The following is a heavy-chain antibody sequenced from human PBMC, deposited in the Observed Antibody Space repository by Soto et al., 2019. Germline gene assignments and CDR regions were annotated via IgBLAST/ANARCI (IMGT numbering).Heavy chain of an antibody. V-gene: IGHV1-69*13. J-gene: IGHJ3*02. CDR3: ARDHDTSAFEI. Sequence: PSVKVSCXASGGTFSSYAISWVRQAPGQVLEWMGVVIPIFGTANYAQKFQGRVTITADESTSTAYMELSSLRSEDTAVYYCARDHDTSAFEIWGQGPMVPVSS. CDR1: GGTFSSYA. CDR2: VIPIFGTA.